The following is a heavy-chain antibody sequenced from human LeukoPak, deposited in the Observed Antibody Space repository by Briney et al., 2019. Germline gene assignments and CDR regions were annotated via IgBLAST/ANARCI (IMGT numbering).Heavy chain of an antibody. CDR3: ARTYYYTSGSYYWVFDY. Sequence: SETLSLTCTVSGGSISSSSYYWGWIRQPPGKGLEWIGSIYYSGSTYYNPSLKSRVTISVDTSKNQFSLKLSSVTAADTAVYYCARTYYYTSGSYYWVFDYWGQGTLVTVSS. J-gene: IGHJ4*02. CDR1: GGSISSSSYY. V-gene: IGHV4-39*01. D-gene: IGHD3-10*01. CDR2: IYYSGST.